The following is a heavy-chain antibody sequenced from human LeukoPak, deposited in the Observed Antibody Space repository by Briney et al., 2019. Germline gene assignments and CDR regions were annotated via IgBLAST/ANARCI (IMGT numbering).Heavy chain of an antibody. Sequence: ASVKVSCKASGYTFTGYYMHWVRQAPGQGLEWMGWTNPNSGGTNYAQKFQGRVTMTRDTSISTAYMELSRLRSDDTAVYYCASSSCSSTSCSLYYFDYWGQGTLVTVSS. CDR1: GYTFTGYY. CDR2: TNPNSGGT. J-gene: IGHJ4*02. CDR3: ASSSCSSTSCSLYYFDY. V-gene: IGHV1-2*02. D-gene: IGHD2-2*01.